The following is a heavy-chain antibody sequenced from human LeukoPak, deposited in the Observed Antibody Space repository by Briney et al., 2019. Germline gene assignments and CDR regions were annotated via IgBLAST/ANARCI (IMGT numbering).Heavy chain of an antibody. CDR3: AKDKGDTAMVLSAPNFDY. Sequence: GGSLRLSCAASGFTFSSYGMHWVRQAPGKGLEWVAVISYDGSNKYYADSVKGRFTISRDNSKNTLYLQMNSLRAEDTAVYYCAKDKGDTAMVLSAPNFDYWGQGTLVTVSS. V-gene: IGHV3-30*18. CDR2: ISYDGSNK. CDR1: GFTFSSYG. J-gene: IGHJ4*02. D-gene: IGHD5-18*01.